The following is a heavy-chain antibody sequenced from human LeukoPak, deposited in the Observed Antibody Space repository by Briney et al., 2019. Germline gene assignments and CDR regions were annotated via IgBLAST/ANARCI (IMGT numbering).Heavy chain of an antibody. J-gene: IGHJ4*02. D-gene: IGHD6-19*01. Sequence: GGSLGLSCAASGFTFSSSWMAWVRQAPGKGLEWVANIKQDGIEKHYVDSVKGRFTISRDNAKNSLYLQMNSLRVDDTAVYYCARDTSGSLDFWGQGTLVTVSS. CDR2: IKQDGIEK. V-gene: IGHV3-7*01. CDR1: GFTFSSSW. CDR3: ARDTSGSLDF.